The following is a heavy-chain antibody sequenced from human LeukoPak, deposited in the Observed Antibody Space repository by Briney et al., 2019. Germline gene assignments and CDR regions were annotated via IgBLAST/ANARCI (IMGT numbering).Heavy chain of an antibody. D-gene: IGHD3-10*01. CDR1: GGTFNNYA. Sequence: SVKVSFKASGGTFNNYAISWVRQAPGQGGEGMGGIIPIFGTANYAQKFQGRVTITADESTSTAYMELSSLRSEDTAVYYCASGGGFGELQVDYWGQGTLVTVSS. J-gene: IGHJ4*02. CDR2: IIPIFGTA. CDR3: ASGGGFGELQVDY. V-gene: IGHV1-69*13.